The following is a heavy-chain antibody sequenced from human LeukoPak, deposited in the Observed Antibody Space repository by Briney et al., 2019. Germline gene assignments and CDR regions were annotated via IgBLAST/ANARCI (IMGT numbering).Heavy chain of an antibody. CDR1: GFTFSNFG. J-gene: IGHJ3*02. Sequence: GGSLRLSCAASGFTFSNFGMHWVRQAPGKGLEWVAFIRFDGTSEFYADSVKGRFTISRDNSKNTLYLQMNSLRAEDTVVYYCAKFFTGEYVRAFDIWGQGTMVTVSS. V-gene: IGHV3-30*02. D-gene: IGHD3-10*02. CDR2: IRFDGTSE. CDR3: AKFFTGEYVRAFDI.